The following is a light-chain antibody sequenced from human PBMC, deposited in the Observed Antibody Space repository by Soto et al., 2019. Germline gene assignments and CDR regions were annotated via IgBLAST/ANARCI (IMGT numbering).Light chain of an antibody. J-gene: IGKJ1*01. CDR1: QSVSSPY. V-gene: IGKV3-20*01. CDR3: QQYGYSPRT. CDR2: GTS. Sequence: EVVLTQSPGTLSLSPGERATLSCRASQSVSSPYLAWYQQRPGQAPRLLNYGTSTRATGIPDRFSGSGSGTHFTLTINKLEPEDFAVYYCQQYGYSPRTFGQGTKVEFK.